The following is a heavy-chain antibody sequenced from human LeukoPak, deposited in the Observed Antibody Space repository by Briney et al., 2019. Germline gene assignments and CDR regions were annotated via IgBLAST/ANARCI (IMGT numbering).Heavy chain of an antibody. Sequence: SETLSLTCTVSGGSISSHYWSWIRQPPGKGLEWIGYIYNSGSTTYNPSLKSRVTISVDTSKNQFSLKLNSVTAADTAVYYCARDPSTVTTNDAFDIWGQGTMVTVSS. CDR3: ARDPSTVTTNDAFDI. J-gene: IGHJ3*02. CDR1: GGSISSHY. CDR2: IYNSGST. V-gene: IGHV4-59*11. D-gene: IGHD4-17*01.